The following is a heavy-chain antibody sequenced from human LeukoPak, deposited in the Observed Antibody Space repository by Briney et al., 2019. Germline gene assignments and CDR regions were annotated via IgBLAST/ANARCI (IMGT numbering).Heavy chain of an antibody. CDR1: GFTFSSYA. CDR3: ARVGGIVATAPPRY. J-gene: IGHJ4*02. V-gene: IGHV3-30-3*01. D-gene: IGHD5-12*01. Sequence: TGGSLRLSCAASGFTFSSYAMHWVRQAPGKGLEWVAVISYDGSNKYYADSVKGRFTISRDNSKNTLYLQMNSLRAEDTAVYYCARVGGIVATAPPRYWGQGTLVTVSS. CDR2: ISYDGSNK.